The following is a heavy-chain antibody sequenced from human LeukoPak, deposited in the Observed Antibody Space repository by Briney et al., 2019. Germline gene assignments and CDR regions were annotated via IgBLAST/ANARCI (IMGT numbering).Heavy chain of an antibody. Sequence: SETLSLTCTVSGGSISSSSYYWGWIRQPPGKGLEWIGSIYYSGSTYYNPSLKSRVTISVDTSKNQFSLKLSSVTAADTAVYYCARVKHYYDSSGYFDYWGQGTLVTVSS. D-gene: IGHD3-22*01. CDR1: GGSISSSSYY. CDR3: ARVKHYYDSSGYFDY. V-gene: IGHV4-39*07. CDR2: IYYSGST. J-gene: IGHJ4*02.